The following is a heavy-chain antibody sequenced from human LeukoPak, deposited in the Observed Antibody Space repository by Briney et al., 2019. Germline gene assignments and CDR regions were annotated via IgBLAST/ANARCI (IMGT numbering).Heavy chain of an antibody. J-gene: IGHJ5*02. CDR1: GFTVSSNY. CDR2: IYSGGST. D-gene: IGHD2-2*01. CDR3: ARVGCSSTSCYFELRT. Sequence: PGGSLRLSCAASGFTVSSNYMSWVRQAPGKGLEWVSVIYSGGSTYYADSVKGRFTISRDNSKNTLYLQMNSLRAEDTAVYYCARVGCSSTSCYFELRTWGQGTLVTVSS. V-gene: IGHV3-66*01.